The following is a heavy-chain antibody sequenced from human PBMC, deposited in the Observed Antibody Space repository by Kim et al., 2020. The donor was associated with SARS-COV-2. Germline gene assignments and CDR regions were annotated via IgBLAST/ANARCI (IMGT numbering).Heavy chain of an antibody. D-gene: IGHD5-18*01. CDR1: GFNFSNYA. CDR3: VGFGFGPLRLWFDP. Sequence: GGSLRLSCAASGFNFSNYAMSWVRQTAGKGLEWVSGISATGGTTAYVDSVRGRFTISRDNSKDTLYLQMNSLRVDDTAVYYFVGFGFGPLRLWFDPLGQG. J-gene: IGHJ5*02. V-gene: IGHV3-23*01. CDR2: ISATGGTT.